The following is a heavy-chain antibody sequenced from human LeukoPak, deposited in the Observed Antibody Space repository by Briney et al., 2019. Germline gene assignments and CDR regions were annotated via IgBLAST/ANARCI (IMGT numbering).Heavy chain of an antibody. J-gene: IGHJ5*02. CDR2: IRYDGSNK. V-gene: IGHV3-30*02. Sequence: HPGGSLRLSCAASGFTFSSYGMHWVRQAPGKGLEWVAFIRYDGSNKYYADSVKGRFTISRDNSKNTLYLQMNSLRAEDTAVYYCAKDQWGGGLLWFGVLGQINWFDPWGQGTLVTVSS. CDR3: AKDQWGGGLLWFGVLGQINWFDP. D-gene: IGHD3-10*01. CDR1: GFTFSSYG.